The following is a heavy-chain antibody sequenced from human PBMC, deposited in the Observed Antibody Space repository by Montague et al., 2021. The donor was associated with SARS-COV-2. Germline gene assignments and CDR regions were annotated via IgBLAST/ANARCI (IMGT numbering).Heavy chain of an antibody. J-gene: IGHJ6*02. D-gene: IGHD2-15*01. V-gene: IGHV4-59*01. CDR3: VRADRRDPDTPHRYYYKGMDL. Sequence: SETLSLTCTVSGDSISTSYWAWIRQPPGKGLEWIGYVYYSGRRSYNSSLKSRVTISVDTSKNQVSLNLRSVTAADTAVYFCVRADRRDPDTPHRYYYKGMDLWGQGTTVTVSS. CDR1: GDSISTSY. CDR2: VYYSGRR.